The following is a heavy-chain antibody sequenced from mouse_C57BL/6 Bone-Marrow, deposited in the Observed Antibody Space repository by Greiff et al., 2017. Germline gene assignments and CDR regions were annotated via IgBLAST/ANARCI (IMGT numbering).Heavy chain of an antibody. Sequence: QVQLKQSGPELVKPGASVKISCKASGYTFTDYYINWVKQRPGQGLEWIGWIFPGSGSTYYNEKFKGKATLTVDKSSSTAYMLLSSLTSEDSAVYFCARRGIYYYGSRTGYYAMDYWGQGTSVTVSS. CDR1: GYTFTDYY. CDR3: ARRGIYYYGSRTGYYAMDY. V-gene: IGHV1-75*01. CDR2: IFPGSGST. D-gene: IGHD1-1*01. J-gene: IGHJ4*01.